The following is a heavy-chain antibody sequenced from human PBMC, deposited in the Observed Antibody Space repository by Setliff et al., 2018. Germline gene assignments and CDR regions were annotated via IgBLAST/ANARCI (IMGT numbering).Heavy chain of an antibody. J-gene: IGHJ4*02. CDR2: NSAY. Sequence: ASVKVSCKTSGFVFITYAINWVRQAPGQGLEWMGWNSAYAQKFQGRVTMTTDTPTSTAYMELRSLRSDDTAVYYCARGPPDFVVVPAAAKFDFWGQGTLVTVSS. CDR1: GFVFITYA. V-gene: IGHV1-18*01. D-gene: IGHD2-2*01. CDR3: ARGPPDFVVVPAAAKFDF.